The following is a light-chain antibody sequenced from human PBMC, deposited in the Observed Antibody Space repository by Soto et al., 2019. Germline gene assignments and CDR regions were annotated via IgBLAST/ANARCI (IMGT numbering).Light chain of an antibody. J-gene: IGKJ4*01. CDR1: LSVSSN. V-gene: IGKV3-15*01. Sequence: ETVLTQNPATISVYPKKIDTLSCRTSLSVSSNLAWYQQKPRQAPRLVIYGASTRATGIPARFSGSWSGTEFTLTGRSLRSEDLAVYYCQECKSWPALTGGGGTKVDIK. CDR3: QECKSWPALT. CDR2: GAS.